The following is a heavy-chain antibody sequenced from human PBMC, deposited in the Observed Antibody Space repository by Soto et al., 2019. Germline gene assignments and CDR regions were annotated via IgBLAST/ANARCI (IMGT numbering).Heavy chain of an antibody. CDR1: GGSISSNNYF. V-gene: IGHV4-39*01. CDR3: ARSAANWFDP. Sequence: QLQLQESGPGLVTPSETLSLTCTVSGGSISSNNYFWGWIRQPPGKGLEWIGSIHYTGSTYYNPSLKSRVTISVDTSKNQFSLKLTSVTATDTAVYSCARSAANWFDPWGQGTLVTVSS. CDR2: IHYTGST. J-gene: IGHJ5*02.